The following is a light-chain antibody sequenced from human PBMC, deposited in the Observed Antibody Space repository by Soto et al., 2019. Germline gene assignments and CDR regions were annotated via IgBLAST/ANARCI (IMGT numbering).Light chain of an antibody. Sequence: DIVMTQSPATLSVSPGERATLSCRASQSISNNLAWYQQKPGQPPRLLINGASTRAPGIPARFTGSGSGTELTLTISSLQSEDFAVYYCQQHNNWPLTFGQGTKVDI. J-gene: IGKJ1*01. V-gene: IGKV3-15*01. CDR1: QSISNN. CDR2: GAS. CDR3: QQHNNWPLT.